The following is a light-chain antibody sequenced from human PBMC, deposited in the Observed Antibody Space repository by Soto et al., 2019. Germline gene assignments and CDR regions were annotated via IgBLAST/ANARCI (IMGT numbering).Light chain of an antibody. Sequence: EIMLRQSPGTLSLSPGERATLSCRASQSVSSNYLAWYQRKPGQAPRLLIDGASSRATGIPSWLSGSGSRTDFTLTIVRLEPEDFAVHYFWQYGSSPPTFGQGTKVEIK. V-gene: IGKV3-20*01. CDR1: QSVSSNY. CDR3: WQYGSSPPT. J-gene: IGKJ1*01. CDR2: GAS.